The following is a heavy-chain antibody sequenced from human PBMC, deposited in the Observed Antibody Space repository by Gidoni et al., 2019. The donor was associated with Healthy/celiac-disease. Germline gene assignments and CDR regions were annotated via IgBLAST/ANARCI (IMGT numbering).Heavy chain of an antibody. V-gene: IGHV1-69*01. Sequence: QVQLVQSGAEGKKPGSSVKVSCKATGGPFSRYAISWVRQAPGQGLEWMGGIIPIVGTANYAQKFQGRVTITADESTSTAYMELSSLGSEETAVYYCAREHYDFWSDQSGYYYYGMDVWGQVTTVTVSS. CDR1: GGPFSRYA. J-gene: IGHJ6*02. D-gene: IGHD3-3*01. CDR3: AREHYDFWSDQSGYYYYGMDV. CDR2: IIPIVGTA.